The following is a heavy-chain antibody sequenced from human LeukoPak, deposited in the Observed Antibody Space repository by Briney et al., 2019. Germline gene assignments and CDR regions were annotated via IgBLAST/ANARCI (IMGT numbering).Heavy chain of an antibody. CDR1: GGSISSYY. V-gene: IGHV4-4*07. Sequence: SETLSLTCTVSGGSISSYYWSWIRQPAGKGLEWIGRIDTSGSTNYNPSLKSRVTISVDKSKNQFSLKLSSVTAADTAVYYCARDKYCSGGSCYSGWFDPWGQGTLVTVSS. CDR2: IDTSGST. D-gene: IGHD2-15*01. CDR3: ARDKYCSGGSCYSGWFDP. J-gene: IGHJ5*02.